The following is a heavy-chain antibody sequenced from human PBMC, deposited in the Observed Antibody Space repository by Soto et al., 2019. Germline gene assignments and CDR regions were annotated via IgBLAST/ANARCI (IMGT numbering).Heavy chain of an antibody. D-gene: IGHD3-9*01. CDR1: GDTFSNHT. V-gene: IGHV1-69*04. CDR2: IIPILGVA. Sequence: SVKVSCKASGDTFSNHTISWVRQAPGQGLEWMGRIIPILGVANYAQKFQGRVTITADKSTSTAYMELSSLRSADTAVYYCAREGFHYDILTGYYLQYYFDDWGQGTLVIVSS. CDR3: AREGFHYDILTGYYLQYYFDD. J-gene: IGHJ4*02.